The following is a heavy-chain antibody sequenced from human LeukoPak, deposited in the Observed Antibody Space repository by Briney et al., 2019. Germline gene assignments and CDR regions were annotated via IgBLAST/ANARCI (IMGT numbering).Heavy chain of an antibody. CDR3: ARDRSSGYYSDAFDI. CDR2: IYYSGTT. D-gene: IGHD3-22*01. Sequence: SETLSLTCTVSGDSISNSNYYWGWIRQPPGKGLEWIGTIYYSGTTYYNPSLKSRVAISVDTSRNQFSLRLNSITAADTAVYYCARDRSSGYYSDAFDIWGQGTMVTVSS. CDR1: GDSISNSNYY. V-gene: IGHV4-39*07. J-gene: IGHJ3*02.